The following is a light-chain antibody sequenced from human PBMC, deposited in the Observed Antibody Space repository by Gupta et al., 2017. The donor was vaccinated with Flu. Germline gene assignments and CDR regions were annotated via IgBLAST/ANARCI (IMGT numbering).Light chain of an antibody. Sequence: QSALTQPASVSGSPGQSITISCTGTSSDVGGYNYVSWYQQHPGKAPKLMIYEVSNRPSGVSNRCSGSKSGNTASLTISGLHSEDEADYFCSSYTSTTTPGVFGTGTRVTVL. J-gene: IGLJ1*01. CDR3: SSYTSTTTPGV. CDR1: SSDVGGYNY. V-gene: IGLV2-14*01. CDR2: EVS.